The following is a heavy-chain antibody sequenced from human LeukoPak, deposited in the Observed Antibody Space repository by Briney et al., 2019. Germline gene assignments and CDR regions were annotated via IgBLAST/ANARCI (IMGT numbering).Heavy chain of an antibody. CDR2: IIPIFGTA. D-gene: IGHD5-12*01. J-gene: IGHJ6*03. V-gene: IGHV1-69*06. CDR1: GGTFSSYA. Sequence: SVKVSCKASGGTFSSYAISWVRQAPGKGLEWMGGIIPIFGTANYAQKFQGRVTITADKFTSTAYMELSSLRSEDTAVYYCARDPGATLFHYYYYMDVWGKGTTVTVSS. CDR3: ARDPGATLFHYYYYMDV.